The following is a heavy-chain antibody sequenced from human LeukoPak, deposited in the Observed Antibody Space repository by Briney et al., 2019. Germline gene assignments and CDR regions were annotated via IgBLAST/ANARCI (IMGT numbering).Heavy chain of an antibody. Sequence: ASVKVSCKASGYTFTGYYMHWVRQAPGQGLEWMGWINPNSGGTGYAQKFQGRVTMTRTTSISTAYMELSSLRSEDTAVYYCARGLRGYDILTGYNEPYYFDYWGQGTLVTVSS. V-gene: IGHV1-8*02. D-gene: IGHD3-9*01. CDR1: GYTFTGYY. J-gene: IGHJ4*02. CDR2: INPNSGGT. CDR3: ARGLRGYDILTGYNEPYYFDY.